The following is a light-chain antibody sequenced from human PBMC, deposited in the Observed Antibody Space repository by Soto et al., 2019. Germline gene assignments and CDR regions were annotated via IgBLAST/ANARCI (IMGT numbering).Light chain of an antibody. Sequence: EIVVTQSPGTLSLSPGERATLSCRASQSVSSSYLAWYQQKPGQAPRLLIYDTSNRATGIPARFSGSGSGTDFTLTISSLQSEDFAVYYCQQFHNWHPITFGQGTRLEIK. V-gene: IGKV3D-20*02. CDR2: DTS. J-gene: IGKJ5*01. CDR3: QQFHNWHPIT. CDR1: QSVSSSY.